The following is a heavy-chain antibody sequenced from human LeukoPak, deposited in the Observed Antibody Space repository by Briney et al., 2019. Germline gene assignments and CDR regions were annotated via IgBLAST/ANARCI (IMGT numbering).Heavy chain of an antibody. Sequence: SETLSLTCTVSGGSISSGGYYWSWIRQPPGKGLEWIGEINHSGSTNYNPSLKSRVTISVDTSKNQFSLKLSSVTAADTAVYYCARALGYYYGMDVWGQGTTVTVSS. CDR3: ARALGYYYGMDV. J-gene: IGHJ6*02. CDR2: INHSGST. CDR1: GGSISSGGYY. D-gene: IGHD3-16*01. V-gene: IGHV4-39*07.